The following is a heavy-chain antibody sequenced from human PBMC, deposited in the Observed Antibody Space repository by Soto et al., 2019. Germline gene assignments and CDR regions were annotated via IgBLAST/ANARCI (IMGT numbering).Heavy chain of an antibody. V-gene: IGHV4-31*03. CDR3: ARASSSSSAADY. CDR2: IYDSESA. J-gene: IGHJ4*02. CDR1: GESINSGGYY. D-gene: IGHD6-6*01. Sequence: QVQLQESGPGLVKASQTLSLICSVSGESINSGGYYWSWIRHHPGKGLEWIGYIYDSESAYYNPSLNGRVTSSMDTSNNHFAMKLSSVTAADTAVYYCARASSSSSAADYWGQGTLVTVSS.